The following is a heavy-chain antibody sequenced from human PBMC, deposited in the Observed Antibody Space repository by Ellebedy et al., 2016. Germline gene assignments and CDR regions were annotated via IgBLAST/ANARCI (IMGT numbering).Heavy chain of an antibody. CDR1: GFTLSSYT. Sequence: GESLKISCAASGFTLSSYTMNWVRQAPGKGLEWVAYISSSSRTIYHADSVKGRFTISRDNSKNTLYLQMNRLRADDTAVYYCAKDVVAAAHDYFYYMDVWGKGTTVTVSS. D-gene: IGHD2-15*01. CDR2: ISSSSRTI. V-gene: IGHV3-48*01. CDR3: AKDVVAAAHDYFYYMDV. J-gene: IGHJ6*03.